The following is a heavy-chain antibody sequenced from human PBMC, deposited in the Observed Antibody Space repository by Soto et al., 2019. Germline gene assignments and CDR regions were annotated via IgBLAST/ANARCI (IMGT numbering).Heavy chain of an antibody. CDR2: INPNSGGT. D-gene: IGHD3-3*01. V-gene: IGHV1-2*04. CDR3: ARDRYSYDFWSGYQYYYGMDV. CDR1: GYTFTGYY. Sequence: ASVKVSCKASGYTFTGYYMHWVRQAPGQGLEWMGWINPNSGGTNYAQKFQGWVTMTRDTSISTAYMELSRLRSDDTAVYYCARDRYSYDFWSGYQYYYGMDVWGQGTTVTVSS. J-gene: IGHJ6*02.